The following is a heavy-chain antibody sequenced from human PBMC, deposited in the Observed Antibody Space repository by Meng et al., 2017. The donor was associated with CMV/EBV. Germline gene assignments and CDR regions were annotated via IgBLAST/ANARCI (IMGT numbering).Heavy chain of an antibody. V-gene: IGHV1-69*01. CDR3: ARDGKSIVGATHFDY. CDR2: IIPIFGTA. D-gene: IGHD1-26*01. Sequence: SGGTFSSYAISWLRPAPGQGLEWMGGIIPIFGTANYAQKFQGRVTITADESTSTAYMELSSLRSEDTAVYYCARDGKSIVGATHFDYWGQGTLVTVSS. CDR1: GGTFSSYA. J-gene: IGHJ4*02.